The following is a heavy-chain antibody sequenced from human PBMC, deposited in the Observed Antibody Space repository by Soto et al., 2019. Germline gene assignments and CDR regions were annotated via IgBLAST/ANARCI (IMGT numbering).Heavy chain of an antibody. Sequence: GESLKISCRGSGYRFTSYWIGWVRQMPGKGLEWMGIIYPSDSETIYSPSFQGQVTISADKSISTAYLQWRSLKASDTAIYYCARHSRYCGGGSCYPNWFDPWGQGTLVTVSS. CDR2: IYPSDSET. V-gene: IGHV5-51*01. J-gene: IGHJ5*02. CDR1: GYRFTSYW. D-gene: IGHD2-15*01. CDR3: ARHSRYCGGGSCYPNWFDP.